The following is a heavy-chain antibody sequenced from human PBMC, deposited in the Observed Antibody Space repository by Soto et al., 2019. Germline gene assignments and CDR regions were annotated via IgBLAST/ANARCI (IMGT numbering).Heavy chain of an antibody. J-gene: IGHJ4*02. V-gene: IGHV3-74*01. CDR3: VRESHGDY. CDR2: IDHDGTT. CDR1: GFTFSNYW. Sequence: EVQLVESGGGLVQPGGSLRLSCAGSGFTFSNYWMHWVRQAPGKGLEWVSRIDHDGTTDYADSVGGRLNISRDNAENTLYLQMNSLRPEDTGVYDCVRESHGDYWGQGNLVTVSS.